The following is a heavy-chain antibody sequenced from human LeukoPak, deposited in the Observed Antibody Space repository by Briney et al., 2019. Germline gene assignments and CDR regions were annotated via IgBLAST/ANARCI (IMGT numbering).Heavy chain of an antibody. D-gene: IGHD6-13*01. J-gene: IGHJ4*02. Sequence: GGSLRLPCAASGFTFSSYAMSWVRQAPGKGLEWVSAISGSGGSTYYADSVKGRFTISRDNSKNTLYLQMNSLRAEDTAVYYCAKDRGAAAGRAVFDYWGQGTLVTVSS. CDR2: ISGSGGST. CDR1: GFTFSSYA. V-gene: IGHV3-23*01. CDR3: AKDRGAAAGRAVFDY.